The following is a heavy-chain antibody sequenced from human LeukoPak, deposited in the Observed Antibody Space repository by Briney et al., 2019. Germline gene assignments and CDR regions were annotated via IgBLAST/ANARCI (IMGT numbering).Heavy chain of an antibody. CDR3: ARAQVGAPTDF. Sequence: GGSLRLSCAASGFPFSSYAMYWVRLAPGKGLVWVARVHGDGYSICYADSVRGRFTISRDNAKDTLYLHMNSLRPEDTAVYYCARAQVGAPTDFWGQGTLVTVSS. J-gene: IGHJ4*02. CDR1: GFPFSSYA. V-gene: IGHV3-74*01. D-gene: IGHD1-26*01. CDR2: VHGDGYSI.